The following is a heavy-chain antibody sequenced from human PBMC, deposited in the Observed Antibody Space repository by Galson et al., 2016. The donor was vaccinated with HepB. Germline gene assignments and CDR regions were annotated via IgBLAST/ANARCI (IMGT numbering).Heavy chain of an antibody. CDR2: IHPLVGGA. CDR3: ARERLHCTGTGCYERRDGQDI. V-gene: IGHV1-69*13. Sequence: SVKVSCTASGFIFRNYQISWVRQAPGQGLEWVGAIHPLVGGADYAEKFQGRVTISAEEFTTTAYMEVSRLTSEDTAIYYCARERLHCTGTGCYERRDGQDIWGQGTMVTVSS. J-gene: IGHJ3*02. D-gene: IGHD2-2*01. CDR1: GFIFRNYQ.